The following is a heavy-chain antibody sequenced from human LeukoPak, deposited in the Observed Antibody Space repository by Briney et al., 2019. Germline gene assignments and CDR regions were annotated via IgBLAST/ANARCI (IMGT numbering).Heavy chain of an antibody. CDR2: INNYNGKT. CDR3: ARPIAAPDVYYFDY. CDR1: GYTFTNYG. J-gene: IGHJ4*02. V-gene: IGHV1-18*01. Sequence: ASVKVSCKASGYTFTNYGISWVRQAPGQGLEWMGWINNYNGKTNYAQTLQDRVTMTTDTSTTTAYMELRSLRSDDTAVYYCARPIAAPDVYYFDYWGQGTLVTVSS. D-gene: IGHD6-13*01.